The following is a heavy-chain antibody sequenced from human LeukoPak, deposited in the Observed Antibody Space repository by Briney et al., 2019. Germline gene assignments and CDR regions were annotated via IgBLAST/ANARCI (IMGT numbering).Heavy chain of an antibody. CDR2: ISGSGGST. J-gene: IGHJ4*02. Sequence: PGGSLRLSCAASGFTFSSYAMSWVRQAPGKGLEWVSAISGSGGSTCYADSVKGRFTISRDNSKNTLYLQMNSLRAEDTAVYYCAKDGRGLWFGELALTVPDYYFDYWGQGTLVTVSS. CDR1: GFTFSSYA. CDR3: AKDGRGLWFGELALTVPDYYFDY. V-gene: IGHV3-23*01. D-gene: IGHD3-10*01.